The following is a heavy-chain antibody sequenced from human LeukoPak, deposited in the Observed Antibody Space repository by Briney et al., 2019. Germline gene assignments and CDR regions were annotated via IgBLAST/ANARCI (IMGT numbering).Heavy chain of an antibody. J-gene: IGHJ4*02. V-gene: IGHV3-33*01. CDR2: IWYDGSNK. Sequence: PGGSLRLSCAASGFTFSSYGMHWVRQAPGKGLEWVAVIWYDGSNKYYADSVKGRFTISRDNSKNTLYLQMNSLRAEDTAVYYCARDLTGEMDYFGYWGQGTLVTVSS. CDR3: ARDLTGEMDYFGY. D-gene: IGHD7-27*01. CDR1: GFTFSSYG.